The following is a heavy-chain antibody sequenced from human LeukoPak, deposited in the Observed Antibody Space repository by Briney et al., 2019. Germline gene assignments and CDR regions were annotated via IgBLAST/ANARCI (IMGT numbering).Heavy chain of an antibody. Sequence: GGSLRLSCAASGFTFSSHWMXXVRHGPGKGLVWVSRINSDGSSTGYEDSVKGRFTISRDNAKNTLDLQMNNLRAEDTAVYYCARAGEGLQSYGFDMWGQGTKVSVST. CDR3: ARAGEGLQSYGFDM. J-gene: IGHJ3*02. CDR2: INSDGSST. V-gene: IGHV3-74*01. D-gene: IGHD4-11*01. CDR1: GFTFSSHW.